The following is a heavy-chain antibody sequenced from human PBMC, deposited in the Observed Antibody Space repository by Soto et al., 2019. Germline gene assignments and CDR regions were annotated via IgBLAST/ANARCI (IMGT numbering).Heavy chain of an antibody. Sequence: SVKVSCKASGGTFSSYGINWVRQAPGQGLEWMAMIIPIFGTTNYAQKLQGRVTISADESTSTAYMGPSSLRSEDTAVYYCARRYCSGGSCFEGSFDLWGQGTLVTVSS. CDR3: ARRYCSGGSCFEGSFDL. CDR1: GGTFSSYG. D-gene: IGHD2-15*01. CDR2: IIPIFGTT. J-gene: IGHJ4*02. V-gene: IGHV1-69*13.